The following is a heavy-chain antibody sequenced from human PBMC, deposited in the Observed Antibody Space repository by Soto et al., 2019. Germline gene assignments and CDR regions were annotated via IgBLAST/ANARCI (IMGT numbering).Heavy chain of an antibody. CDR3: TKRRNVLRFLAWSSGMEV. CDR1: GFTFSNYG. CDR2: ISDDGSNK. D-gene: IGHD3-3*01. V-gene: IGHV3-30*18. Sequence: GGSLRLSCAASGFTFSNYGMHWVRQAPGKGLEWVAFISDDGSNKYYADSMKGRFTMSRDNSKSTLYLQMNSLRVEDTAVYYCTKRRNVLRFLAWSSGMEVWGQGTTVTVSS. J-gene: IGHJ6*02.